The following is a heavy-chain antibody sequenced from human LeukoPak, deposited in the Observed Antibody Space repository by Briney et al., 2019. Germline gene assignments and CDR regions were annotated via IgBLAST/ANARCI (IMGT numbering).Heavy chain of an antibody. J-gene: IGHJ4*02. V-gene: IGHV3-7*01. CDR3: ARGGSGSPNDY. CDR2: IKQDGSEK. Sequence: GGSLRLSCAASGFTFSSYWMSWVRQAPGKGLKWVANIKQDGSEKYYVDSVKGRFTISRDNAKNSLYLQMNSLRAEDTAVYYCARGGSGSPNDYWGQGTLVTVSS. CDR1: GFTFSSYW. D-gene: IGHD1-26*01.